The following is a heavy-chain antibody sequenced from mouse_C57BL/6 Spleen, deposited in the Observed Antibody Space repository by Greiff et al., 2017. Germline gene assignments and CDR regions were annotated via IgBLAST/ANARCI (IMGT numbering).Heavy chain of an antibody. CDR3: AREGGYGSSYDYAMDY. J-gene: IGHJ4*01. V-gene: IGHV1-64*01. D-gene: IGHD1-1*01. CDR1: GYTFTSYW. CDR2: IHPTRGST. Sequence: QVQLQQPGAELVKPGASVKLSCKASGYTFTSYWMHWVKQRPGQGLEWIGMIHPTRGSTNYNEKFTSKATLTVGNSSSTAYMQLSSLTSEDSAVYYCAREGGYGSSYDYAMDYWGQGTSVTVSS.